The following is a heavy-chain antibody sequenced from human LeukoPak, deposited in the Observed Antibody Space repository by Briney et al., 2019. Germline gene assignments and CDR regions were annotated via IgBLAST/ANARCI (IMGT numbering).Heavy chain of an antibody. D-gene: IGHD1-7*01. J-gene: IGHJ4*02. CDR3: ARVPRELFGLDY. CDR1: GFTFSSYW. Sequence: GGSLRLSCAASGFTFSSYWMHWVRQTPGKGLVWVSRINSDGSSTSYADSVKGRFTISRDNAKNTLFLQMNSLRVEDTAVYYCARVPRELFGLDYWGQGTLVTVYS. CDR2: INSDGSST. V-gene: IGHV3-74*01.